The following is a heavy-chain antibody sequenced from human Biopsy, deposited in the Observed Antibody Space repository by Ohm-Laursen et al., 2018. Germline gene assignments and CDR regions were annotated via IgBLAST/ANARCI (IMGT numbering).Heavy chain of an antibody. CDR2: IYTSGSP. Sequence: SETLSLTCTVSGDSINNYYWSWIRQPAGKGLEWIGRIYTSGSPNYNLSLESRVTMSVDTSKNQFSLNLRSVTAADTAVYYCAGRPWPNAFDIRGQGTMVTVSS. CDR3: AGRPWPNAFDI. D-gene: IGHD5-12*01. J-gene: IGHJ3*02. V-gene: IGHV4-4*07. CDR1: GDSINNYY.